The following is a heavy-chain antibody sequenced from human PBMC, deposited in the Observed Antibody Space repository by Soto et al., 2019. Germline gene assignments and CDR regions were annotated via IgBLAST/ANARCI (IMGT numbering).Heavy chain of an antibody. V-gene: IGHV1-46*01. CDR1: GYTFTSCY. Sequence: ASVKVSCKASGYTFTSCYMHWVRQAPGQGLEWRGIINPSGGSTSYAQKFQGRVTMTRDTSTSTVYMELSSLRSEDTAVYYCARDLPXDCSGGSCYSKIPAFDIWGQGTMVTVSS. D-gene: IGHD2-15*01. J-gene: IGHJ3*02. CDR2: INPSGGST. CDR3: ARDLPXDCSGGSCYSKIPAFDI.